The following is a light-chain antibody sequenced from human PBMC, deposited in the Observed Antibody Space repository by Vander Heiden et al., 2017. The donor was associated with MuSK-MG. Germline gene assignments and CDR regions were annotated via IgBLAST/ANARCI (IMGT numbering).Light chain of an antibody. J-gene: IGKJ4*01. CDR3: QQRSNWPLI. CDR1: QSVSSY. CDR2: DAS. V-gene: IGKV3-11*01. Sequence: EVVLTQSPAALSLSPGERATLSCRASQSVSSYLAWYQQKPGQAPRLLIYDASNWATGIPARFSGSGSGTDFTLTISSLEPEDFAVYYCQQRSNWPLIFGGGTKVEIK.